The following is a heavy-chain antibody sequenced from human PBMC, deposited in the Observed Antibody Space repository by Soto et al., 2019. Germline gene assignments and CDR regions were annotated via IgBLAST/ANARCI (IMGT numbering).Heavy chain of an antibody. Sequence: QAQLVQSGAEVKKPGASVKVSCKASGYTFTGYDINWVRQATGQGLEWMGWMNPNSGNTGYAQNFQGRVTMTRDNXXXXXXXXXXXXXXXXXXXYYCAGEKVGTTGIDFWGQGTLVTVSS. J-gene: IGHJ4*02. CDR1: GYTFTGYD. CDR2: MNPNSGNT. V-gene: IGHV1-8*01. CDR3: AGEKVGTTGIDF. D-gene: IGHD1-26*01.